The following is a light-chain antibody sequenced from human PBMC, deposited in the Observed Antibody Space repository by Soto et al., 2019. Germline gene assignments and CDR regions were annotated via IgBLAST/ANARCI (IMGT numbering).Light chain of an antibody. CDR3: QQYGTSPTYT. Sequence: EIVLTQSPGTLSMSPGERATLSCRASQSVSSSYLAWYQQKHGQAPRLLIYGASSRATGIPDRFSGSGSVTDFTLAISRLEPEDFAVYYCQQYGTSPTYTFGQGTKLEIK. J-gene: IGKJ2*01. V-gene: IGKV3-20*01. CDR1: QSVSSSY. CDR2: GAS.